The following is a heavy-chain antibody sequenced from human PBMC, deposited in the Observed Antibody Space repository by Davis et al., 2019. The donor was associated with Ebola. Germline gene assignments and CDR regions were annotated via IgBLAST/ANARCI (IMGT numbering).Heavy chain of an antibody. CDR2: ISSSSSYI. Sequence: PGGSLRLSCVVSGFTFSSYSMNWVRQAPGKGLEWISSISSSSSYIFYADSLKGRFTISRDNAKNSLYLQMNSLRGEDTAVYYCARGGGDNYYFDSWGQGTLVTVSS. CDR1: GFTFSSYS. V-gene: IGHV3-21*01. D-gene: IGHD3-16*01. J-gene: IGHJ4*02. CDR3: ARGGGDNYYFDS.